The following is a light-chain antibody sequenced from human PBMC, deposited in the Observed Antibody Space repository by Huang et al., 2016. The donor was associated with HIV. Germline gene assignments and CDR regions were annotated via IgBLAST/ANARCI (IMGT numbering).Light chain of an antibody. Sequence: EIIMTQSPATLSLSPGEGASLSCRANQSVATNLAWYLRRPGQSPRIPNFGASTRASGLPGRFSGSGSGTQCTLTVSGLQSEDFAVYYCQQYHNWPYTFGQGTKLEI. J-gene: IGKJ2*01. CDR1: QSVATN. CDR2: GAS. V-gene: IGKV3-15*01. CDR3: QQYHNWPYT.